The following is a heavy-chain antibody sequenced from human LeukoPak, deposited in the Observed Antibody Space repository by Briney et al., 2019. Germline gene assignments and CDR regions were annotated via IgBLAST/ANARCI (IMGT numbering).Heavy chain of an antibody. CDR3: AREGATDWYFHL. D-gene: IGHD5-12*01. J-gene: IGHJ2*01. V-gene: IGHV3-74*01. CDR1: GFTFSSYW. CDR2: INSDGSST. Sequence: GSLRLSCAASGFTFSSYWMHWVRQAPGKGLVWVSRINSDGSSTSYADSVKGRFTISRDNAKNTLYLQMSSLRAEDTAVYYCAREGATDWYFHLWGRGTLVTVSS.